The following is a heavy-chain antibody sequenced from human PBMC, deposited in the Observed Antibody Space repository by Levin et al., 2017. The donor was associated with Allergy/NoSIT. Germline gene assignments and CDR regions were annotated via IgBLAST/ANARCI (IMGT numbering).Heavy chain of an antibody. CDR2: IYYSGST. D-gene: IGHD6-13*01. V-gene: IGHV4-59*01. J-gene: IGHJ2*01. Sequence: SETLSLTCTVSGGSISSYYWSWIRQPPGKGLEWIGYIYYSGSTNYNPSLKSRVTISVDTSKNQFSLKLSSVTAADTAVYYCARSKYSSSWYFRYFDLWGRGTLVTVSS. CDR1: GGSISSYY. CDR3: ARSKYSSSWYFRYFDL.